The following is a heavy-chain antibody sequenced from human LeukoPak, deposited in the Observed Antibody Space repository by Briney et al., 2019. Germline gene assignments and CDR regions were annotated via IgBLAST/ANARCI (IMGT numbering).Heavy chain of an antibody. Sequence: GGSLRLSCAASGFTFSSYSMNWVRQAPGKGLEWVSSISSSSSYIYYADSVKGRFTISRDNSKNTLFLQMNSLRGEDTAVYYCAKDRTGTTGRDWLDPWGQGTLVTVSS. CDR1: GFTFSSYS. CDR3: AKDRTGTTGRDWLDP. CDR2: ISSSSSYI. J-gene: IGHJ5*02. V-gene: IGHV3-21*04. D-gene: IGHD1-1*01.